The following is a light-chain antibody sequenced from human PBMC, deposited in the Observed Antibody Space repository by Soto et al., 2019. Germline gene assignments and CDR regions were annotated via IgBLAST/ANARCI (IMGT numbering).Light chain of an antibody. V-gene: IGLV2-14*01. CDR2: EVS. Sequence: QSALTQPASVSGSPGQSITISCAGTMRDVGGYNLVSWYQQHPGRAPKLMIYEVSNRPSGVSNRFSGSKSANTASLTISGLQADDEAHYYCTSYTSDNRSYVFGTGTKLTVL. CDR1: MRDVGGYNL. CDR3: TSYTSDNRSYV. J-gene: IGLJ1*01.